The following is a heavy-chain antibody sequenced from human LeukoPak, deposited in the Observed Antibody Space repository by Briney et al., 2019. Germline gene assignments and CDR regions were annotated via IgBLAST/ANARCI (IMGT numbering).Heavy chain of an antibody. Sequence: GGSLRLSCAASGCTFSDYYMSWIRQAPGKGLEWVSYISSSGSTIYYADSVKGRFTISRDNAKNSLYLQMNSLRAEDTAVCCCARPSASYLGGDYWGQGTLVTVSS. CDR3: ARPSASYLGGDY. CDR1: GCTFSDYY. V-gene: IGHV3-11*01. CDR2: ISSSGSTI. J-gene: IGHJ4*02. D-gene: IGHD1-26*01.